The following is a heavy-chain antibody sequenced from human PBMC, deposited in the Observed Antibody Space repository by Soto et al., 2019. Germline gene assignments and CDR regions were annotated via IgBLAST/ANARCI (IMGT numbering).Heavy chain of an antibody. CDR3: AKDMGGEQWLVSPFDY. V-gene: IGHV3-9*01. D-gene: IGHD6-19*01. CDR1: GFTFDDYA. CDR2: ISWNSGSI. J-gene: IGHJ4*02. Sequence: DVQLVESGGGLVQPGRSLRLSCAASGFTFDDYAMYWVRQAPGKGLEWVSGISWNSGSIGYADSVKGRFTISRDNAKNSLYLQMNSLRVEDTALYYCAKDMGGEQWLVSPFDYWGQGTMVTVSS.